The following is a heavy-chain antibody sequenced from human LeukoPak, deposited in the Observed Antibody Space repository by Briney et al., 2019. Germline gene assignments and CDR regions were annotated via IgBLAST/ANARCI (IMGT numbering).Heavy chain of an antibody. Sequence: SETLSLTCTVSGGSMSPYHWGWIRQPPGKGLEWTGYIYYSGSTNYNPSLKSRVTISVDTSKNQFSLKLSPVTAADTAIYYCARAVSGRFDYWGQGTLVTVSS. CDR2: IYYSGST. D-gene: IGHD6-19*01. CDR1: GGSMSPYH. CDR3: ARAVSGRFDY. J-gene: IGHJ4*02. V-gene: IGHV4-59*08.